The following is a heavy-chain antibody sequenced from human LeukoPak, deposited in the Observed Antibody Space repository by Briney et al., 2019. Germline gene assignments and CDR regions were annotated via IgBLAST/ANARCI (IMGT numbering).Heavy chain of an antibody. V-gene: IGHV4-30-2*01. CDR2: IYHSGST. J-gene: IGHJ5*02. CDR1: GGSISSGGYS. CDR3: ARDHSSGYYNWFDP. D-gene: IGHD3-22*01. Sequence: SETLSLTCAVSGGSISSGGYSWSWIRQPPGKGLEWIVYIYHSGSTYYNPSLKSRVTISVDRSKNQFSLKLSSVTAADTAVYYCARDHSSGYYNWFDPWGQGTLVTVSS.